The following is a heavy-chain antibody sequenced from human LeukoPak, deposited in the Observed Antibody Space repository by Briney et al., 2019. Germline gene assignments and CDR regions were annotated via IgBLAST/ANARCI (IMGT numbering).Heavy chain of an antibody. CDR2: IGSDETTI. V-gene: IGHV3-48*03. Sequence: GGSLRLSCTTSGFPFSSFELNWVRQAPGKGLEWVSYIGSDETTIYSADYVTSRYSVSRDNAKKSMYLQMNNLRAEDTALYYCARDLGAHVGLDLDYWGPGNLVSVSS. J-gene: IGHJ4*02. CDR3: ARDLGAHVGLDLDY. D-gene: IGHD3-16*01. CDR1: GFPFSSFE.